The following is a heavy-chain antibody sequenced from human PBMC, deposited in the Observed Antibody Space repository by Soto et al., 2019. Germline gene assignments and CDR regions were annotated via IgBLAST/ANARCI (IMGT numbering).Heavy chain of an antibody. J-gene: IGHJ4*02. CDR1: GFTFDDYA. CDR2: ISGNSGSI. CDR3: AKTVNAQMSDYGEFDY. V-gene: IGHV3-9*01. Sequence: EVQLVESGGGLVQPGRSLRLSCAASGFTFDDYAMHWVRQAPGKGLEWVSGISGNSGSIGYADSVKGRFTISRDNAKNSLYLQMNSLRAEDTALYYCAKTVNAQMSDYGEFDYLGQGPLVTVSS. D-gene: IGHD4-17*01.